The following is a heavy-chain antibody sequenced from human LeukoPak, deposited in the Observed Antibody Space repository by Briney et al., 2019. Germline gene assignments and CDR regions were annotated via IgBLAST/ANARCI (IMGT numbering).Heavy chain of an antibody. CDR3: ARVGTAPGLYFAL. J-gene: IGHJ4*01. Sequence: GGSLRLSCEVSGFTFTDFWMNWVRQAPGKGPEWVASIRQDGSEKTYVDSVKGRFTISRDNTKNSWSLQLNGLRAEDTAVYYCARVGTAPGLYFALSSQESLVTVSS. D-gene: IGHD6-13*01. CDR1: GFTFTDFW. CDR2: IRQDGSEK. V-gene: IGHV3-7*04.